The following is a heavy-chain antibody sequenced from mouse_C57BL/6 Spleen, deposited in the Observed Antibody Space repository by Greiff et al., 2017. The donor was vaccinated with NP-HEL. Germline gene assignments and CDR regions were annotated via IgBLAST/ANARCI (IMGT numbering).Heavy chain of an antibody. CDR3: ARSPTTVEGWYFDV. D-gene: IGHD1-1*01. CDR1: GYTFTGYW. CDR2: ILPGSGST. J-gene: IGHJ1*03. Sequence: VQLQQSGAKLMKPGASVKLSCKATGYTFTGYWIEWVKQRPGHGLEWIGEILPGSGSTNYNEKFKGKATFTADTSSNTAYMQLSSLTTEDSAIDYCARSPTTVEGWYFDVWGTGTTVTVSS. V-gene: IGHV1-9*01.